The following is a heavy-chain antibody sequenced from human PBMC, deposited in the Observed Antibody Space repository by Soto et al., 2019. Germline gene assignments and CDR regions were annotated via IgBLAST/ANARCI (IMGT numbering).Heavy chain of an antibody. D-gene: IGHD1-7*01. CDR3: ARDFLITGTTVRFDP. J-gene: IGHJ5*02. V-gene: IGHV1-18*01. CDR2: ISAYNGTT. Sequence: GASVKVSCKASGGTFSSYTISWVRQAPGQGLEWMGRISAYNGTTNYAQKLQGRVTMTTDTSTSTAYMELRSLRSDDTAVYYCARDFLITGTTVRFDPWGQGTLVTVSS. CDR1: GGTFSSYT.